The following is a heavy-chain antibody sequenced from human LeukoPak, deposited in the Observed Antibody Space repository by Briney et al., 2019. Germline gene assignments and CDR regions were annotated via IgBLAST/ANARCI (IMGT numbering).Heavy chain of an antibody. Sequence: PGGSLRLSCAASGFTFSSYGMHWVRQAPGKGLEWVAFIRYDGSNKYYAASVKGRFTISRDNSKNTLNLQMNSLRAEDTAVYYCARDLLSSWYPDYWGQGTLVTVSS. CDR2: IRYDGSNK. CDR3: ARDLLSSWYPDY. CDR1: GFTFSSYG. J-gene: IGHJ4*02. D-gene: IGHD6-13*01. V-gene: IGHV3-30*02.